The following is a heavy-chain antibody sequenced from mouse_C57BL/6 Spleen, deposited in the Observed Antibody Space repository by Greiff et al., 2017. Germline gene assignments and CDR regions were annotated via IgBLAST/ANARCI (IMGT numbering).Heavy chain of an antibody. Sequence: VQLQQSGAELVRPGASVKLSCKASGYTFTDYYINWVKQRPGQGLEWIARIYPGSGNTYYNEKFKGKATLTAEKSSSTAYMQLSSLTSEDSAVYFCARDQALYDYDPYYFDYWGQGTTLTVSS. CDR1: GYTFTDYY. J-gene: IGHJ2*01. D-gene: IGHD2-4*01. V-gene: IGHV1-76*01. CDR3: ARDQALYDYDPYYFDY. CDR2: IYPGSGNT.